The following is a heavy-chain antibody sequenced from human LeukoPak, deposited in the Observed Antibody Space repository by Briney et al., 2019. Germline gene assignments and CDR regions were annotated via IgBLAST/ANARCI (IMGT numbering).Heavy chain of an antibody. Sequence: SETLSLTCAVYGGSFSGYYWSWIRQPPGKGLEWIGEINHSGSTNYNPSLKSRVTISVDTSKNQFSLKLSSVTAADTAVYYCASGQWLPQFDYWGQGTLVTVSS. D-gene: IGHD3-22*01. V-gene: IGHV4-34*01. CDR3: ASGQWLPQFDY. J-gene: IGHJ4*02. CDR2: INHSGST. CDR1: GGSFSGYY.